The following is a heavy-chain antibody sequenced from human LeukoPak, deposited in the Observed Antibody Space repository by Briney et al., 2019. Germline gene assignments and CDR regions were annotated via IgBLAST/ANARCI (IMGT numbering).Heavy chain of an antibody. CDR1: GFTFSSYA. Sequence: GRSLRLSCAASGFTFSSYAMHWVRQAPGKGLEWVAVISYDGSNKYYADSVKGRFTISRDNSKNTLYLQMNSLRAEDTAVYYCARGRYGDENDNWFDPWGQGTLVTVSS. V-gene: IGHV3-30*04. CDR2: ISYDGSNK. CDR3: ARGRYGDENDNWFDP. J-gene: IGHJ5*02. D-gene: IGHD4-17*01.